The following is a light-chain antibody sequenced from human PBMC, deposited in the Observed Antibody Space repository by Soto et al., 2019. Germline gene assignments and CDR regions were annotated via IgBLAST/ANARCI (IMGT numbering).Light chain of an antibody. CDR3: QQSHSTPLT. V-gene: IGKV1-39*01. Sequence: EIQMTQSPSSLSGSVGDRVTVTVRASQTIINYLNWYQQKTGKAPKLLIYTASSLQSGVPSRFSGSGSGTDFTLTISSLQPEDFATYYCQQSHSTPLTFGGGTKVDIK. CDR1: QTIINY. CDR2: TAS. J-gene: IGKJ4*01.